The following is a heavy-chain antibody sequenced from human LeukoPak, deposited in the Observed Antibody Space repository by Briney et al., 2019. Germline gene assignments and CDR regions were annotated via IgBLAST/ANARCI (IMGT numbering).Heavy chain of an antibody. J-gene: IGHJ4*02. D-gene: IGHD5-24*01. CDR2: IYYSGST. CDR3: ARVGMATTTFDY. CDR1: GGSISSYY. V-gene: IGHV4-59*01. Sequence: PSETLSLTCTVSGGSISSYYWSWIRQPPGKGLEWIGYIYYSGSTNYNPSLKSRVTISVDTSKNQFSLKLSSVTAADTAVYYCARVGMATTTFDYWGQGTLVTVSS.